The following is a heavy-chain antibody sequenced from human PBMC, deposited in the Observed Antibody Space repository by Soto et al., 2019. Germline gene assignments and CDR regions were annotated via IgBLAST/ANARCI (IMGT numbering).Heavy chain of an antibody. CDR3: AKDIVVVVAATLADYYPDAFDI. D-gene: IGHD2-15*01. CDR1: GFTFSSYA. CDR2: ISGSGGST. J-gene: IGHJ3*02. V-gene: IGHV3-23*01. Sequence: GGSLRLSCAASGFTFSSYAMSWVRQAPGKGLEWVSAISGSGGSTYYADSVKGRFTISRDNSKNTLYLQMNSLRAEDTAVYYCAKDIVVVVAATLADYYPDAFDIWGQGTMVTVSS.